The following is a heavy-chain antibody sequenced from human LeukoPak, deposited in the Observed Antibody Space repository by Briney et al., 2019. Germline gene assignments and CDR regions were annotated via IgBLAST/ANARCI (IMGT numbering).Heavy chain of an antibody. Sequence: ASVKVSCKVSGYTLTELSMHWVRQAPGKGLEWMGGFDPEDGETIYAQKFQGRVTMTEDTSTDTAYMELSSLRSENTAVYYCAPMGGIAAAGTIGKFDPWGQGTLVTVSS. J-gene: IGHJ5*02. D-gene: IGHD6-13*01. CDR3: APMGGIAAAGTIGKFDP. CDR1: GYTLTELS. V-gene: IGHV1-24*01. CDR2: FDPEDGET.